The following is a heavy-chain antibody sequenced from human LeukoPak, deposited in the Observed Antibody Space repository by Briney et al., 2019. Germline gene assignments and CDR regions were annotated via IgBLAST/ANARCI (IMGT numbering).Heavy chain of an antibody. CDR3: ASYGVAAAGKNYYYYYGMDV. CDR2: IIPFFGTA. Sequence: SVNVSCKASGGTYSSYAISWVRQAAGQELEWMGGIIPFFGTANYAQKFQGRVTITADKSTSTAYMELSSLRSEDTAVYYCASYGVAAAGKNYYYYYGMDVWGKGTTVTVSS. J-gene: IGHJ6*04. CDR1: GGTYSSYA. V-gene: IGHV1-69*06. D-gene: IGHD6-13*01.